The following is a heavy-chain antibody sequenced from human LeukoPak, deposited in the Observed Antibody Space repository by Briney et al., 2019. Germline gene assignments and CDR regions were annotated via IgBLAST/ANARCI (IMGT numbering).Heavy chain of an antibody. CDR2: IGTAGNT. D-gene: IGHD1-26*01. Sequence: GGSLRFSCAASGLTFRSNDMHWVRQPTGKGLEWVSVIGTAGNTYYADSVKGRFTISRDNSKNTLYLQMNSLRAEDTAVYYCARALPSPLYSGSYADAVDIWGHETMVTVSS. J-gene: IGHJ3*02. CDR3: ARALPSPLYSGSYADAVDI. CDR1: GLTFRSND. V-gene: IGHV3-13*01.